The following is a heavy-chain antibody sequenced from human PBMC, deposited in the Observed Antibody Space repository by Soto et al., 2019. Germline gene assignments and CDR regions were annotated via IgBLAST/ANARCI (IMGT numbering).Heavy chain of an antibody. D-gene: IGHD5-12*01. Sequence: EVQLLESGGGLVQPGGSLRLSCAASGFTFSSYAMTWVRQAPGKGLKWVSSLSDSGGSTYYADSVKGRFTISRDNSKNTLYLQMNSLRAEDTALYYCGKDAYSGYGNFDYWGQGTLVTVSS. CDR2: LSDSGGST. V-gene: IGHV3-23*01. CDR1: GFTFSSYA. CDR3: GKDAYSGYGNFDY. J-gene: IGHJ4*02.